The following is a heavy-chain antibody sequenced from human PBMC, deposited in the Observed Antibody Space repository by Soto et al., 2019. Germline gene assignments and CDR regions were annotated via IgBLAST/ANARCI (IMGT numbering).Heavy chain of an antibody. D-gene: IGHD2-2*01. J-gene: IGHJ5*02. CDR2: IIPILGIA. V-gene: IGHV1-69*02. CDR3: ATVLWSSTSCYSGWFGP. Sequence: QVQLVQSGAEVKKPGSSVKVSCTASGGTFSSYTISWVRQAPGQGLEWMGRIIPILGIANYAQKFQGRVTITADKSTSTAYMELSSLRSEDTAVYYCATVLWSSTSCYSGWFGPWGQGTLVTVSS. CDR1: GGTFSSYT.